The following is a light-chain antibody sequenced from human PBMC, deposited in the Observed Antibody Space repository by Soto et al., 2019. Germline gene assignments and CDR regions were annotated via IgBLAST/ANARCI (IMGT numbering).Light chain of an antibody. CDR1: SSDVGGYNY. J-gene: IGLJ3*02. CDR2: EVN. CDR3: SSYAGSNTFL. Sequence: QSALTQPASVSGSPGQSITISCTGTSSDVGGYNYVSWYQQHPGKAPKLIIYEVNKRPSGVPDRFSGSKSGNTASLTVSGLQAEDEADYYCSSYAGSNTFLFGGGTKVTVL. V-gene: IGLV2-8*01.